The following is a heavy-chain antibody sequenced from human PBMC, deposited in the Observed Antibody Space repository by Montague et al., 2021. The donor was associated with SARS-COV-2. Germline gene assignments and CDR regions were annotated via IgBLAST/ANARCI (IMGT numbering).Heavy chain of an antibody. CDR2: VYWDDTQ. CDR3: AHSSIGYRNTTFLDY. D-gene: IGHD3-16*02. V-gene: IGHV2-5*02. Sequence: PPLVKPTQTLTLTCTFSGLSLTTYGVAVGWIRQPPGKALEWLAFVYWDDTQRYSPSLKTRLTITKDTAKNQVVLTLIDMDPVDTATYYCAHSSIGYRNTTFLDYWGQGTLVTVSS. CDR1: GLSLTTYGVA. J-gene: IGHJ4*02.